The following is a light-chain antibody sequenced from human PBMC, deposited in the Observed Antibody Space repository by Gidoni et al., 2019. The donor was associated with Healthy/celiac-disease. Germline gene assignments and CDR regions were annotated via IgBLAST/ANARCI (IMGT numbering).Light chain of an antibody. V-gene: IGLV2-14*01. J-gene: IGLJ3*02. Sequence: QSALTQPASVSGSPGQSITIPCTGTSSDVGGYNYVSWSQQHPGKAPKLMIYEVSNRPSGVSNRFSGSKSGNTASLTISGLQAEDEADYYCSSYTSSSTLLFGGGTKLTVL. CDR2: EVS. CDR1: SSDVGGYNY. CDR3: SSYTSSSTLL.